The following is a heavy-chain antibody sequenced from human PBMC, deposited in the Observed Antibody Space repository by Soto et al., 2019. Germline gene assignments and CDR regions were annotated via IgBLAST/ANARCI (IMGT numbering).Heavy chain of an antibody. D-gene: IGHD6-19*01. CDR2: ISAYNGNT. V-gene: IGHV1-18*01. Sequence: GASVKVSCKASGYTFTSYGISWVRRAPGQGLEWMGWISAYNGNTNYAQKLQGRVTMTTDTSTSTAYMELRSLRSDDTAVYYCARGQIAVAGTGGPLDYWGQGTLVTVSS. CDR3: ARGQIAVAGTGGPLDY. J-gene: IGHJ4*02. CDR1: GYTFTSYG.